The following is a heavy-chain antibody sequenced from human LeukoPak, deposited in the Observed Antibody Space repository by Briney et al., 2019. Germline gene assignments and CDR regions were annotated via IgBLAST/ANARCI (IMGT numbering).Heavy chain of an antibody. CDR2: IIPIFGTA. CDR1: GGTFSSYA. CDR3: ARSDSSGWSSTVDY. J-gene: IGHJ4*02. V-gene: IGHV1-69*13. Sequence: ASVKVSCKASGGTFSSYAISWVRQAPGQGLEWMGGIIPIFGTANYAQKFQGRVTITADESTSTAYMELSRLRSDDTAVYYCARSDSSGWSSTVDYWGQGTLVTVSS. D-gene: IGHD6-19*01.